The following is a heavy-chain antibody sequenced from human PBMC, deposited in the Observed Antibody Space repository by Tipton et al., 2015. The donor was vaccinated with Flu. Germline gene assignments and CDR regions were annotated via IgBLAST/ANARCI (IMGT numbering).Heavy chain of an antibody. CDR1: GGSISSYY. Sequence: LRLSCTVSGGSISSYYWSWTRQPPGKGLEWIGYIYYSGSTNYNPSLKSRVTISVDTSKNQFSLKLNSVTAADTAVYYCASATAVTTSGMDVWGQGTTVTVSS. J-gene: IGHJ6*02. D-gene: IGHD4-11*01. V-gene: IGHV4-59*01. CDR3: ASATAVTTSGMDV. CDR2: IYYSGST.